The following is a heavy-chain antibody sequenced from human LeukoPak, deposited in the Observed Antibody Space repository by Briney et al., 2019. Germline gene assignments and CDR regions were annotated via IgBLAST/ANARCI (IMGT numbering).Heavy chain of an antibody. J-gene: IGHJ4*02. CDR2: VYPDDSDT. CDR3: AREGGYTTSFAY. Sequence: GESLKISCKGSGYSFTSYWIGWVRQMPGRGLEWMGIVYPDDSDTTYSPSFQGQVTISVDKSISTAYLQWSSLKASDTAMYYCAREGGYTTSFAYWGQGTLVTVSS. CDR1: GYSFTSYW. D-gene: IGHD5-12*01. V-gene: IGHV5-51*01.